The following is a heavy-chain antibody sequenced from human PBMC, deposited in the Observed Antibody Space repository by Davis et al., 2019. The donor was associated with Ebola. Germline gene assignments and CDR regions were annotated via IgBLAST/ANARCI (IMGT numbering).Heavy chain of an antibody. CDR2: IYYRGST. CDR1: GGSVSNYY. Sequence: MPSETLSLTCTVSGGSVSNYYWSWIRQPPGKGLEWFGYIYYRGSTNYNPSLKSRVTILVDTSKNQFSLKLSSVTAADTAVYYCARDPLTDYYDSSGYYFPFDYWGQGTLVTVSS. V-gene: IGHV4-59*02. D-gene: IGHD3-22*01. J-gene: IGHJ4*02. CDR3: ARDPLTDYYDSSGYYFPFDY.